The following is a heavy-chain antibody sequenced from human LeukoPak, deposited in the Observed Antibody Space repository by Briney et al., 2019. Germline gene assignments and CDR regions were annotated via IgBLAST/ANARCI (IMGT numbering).Heavy chain of an antibody. CDR1: GFIFDSYN. J-gene: IGHJ4*02. CDR2: ISSSSNTI. V-gene: IGHV3-48*02. CDR3: ARALSQYYYDSSSAY. D-gene: IGHD3-22*01. Sequence: GGSLRLSCAASGFIFDSYNMTWVRQAPGKGLEWVSHISSSSNTIYYADSVKGRFTISRDNAKNSLFLQMNSLRDDDTAVYYCARALSQYYYDSSSAYWGQGTLVTVSS.